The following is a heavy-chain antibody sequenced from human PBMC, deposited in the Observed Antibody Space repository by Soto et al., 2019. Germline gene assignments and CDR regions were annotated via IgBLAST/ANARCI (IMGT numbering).Heavy chain of an antibody. D-gene: IGHD5-12*01. J-gene: IGHJ4*02. CDR2: IYYSGST. CDR1: GGSISSYY. CDR3: ARHHSGYDLLAEFDY. Sequence: PSETLSLTCTVSGGSISSYYWSWIRQPPGKGLEWIGYIYYSGSTNYNPSLKSRVTISVDTSKNQFSLKLSSVTAADTAVYYCARHHSGYDLLAEFDYWGQGTLVTVS. V-gene: IGHV4-59*08.